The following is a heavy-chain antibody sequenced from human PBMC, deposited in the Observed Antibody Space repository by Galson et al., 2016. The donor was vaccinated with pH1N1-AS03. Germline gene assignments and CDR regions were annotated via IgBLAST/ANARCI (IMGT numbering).Heavy chain of an antibody. Sequence: PALVKPTQTLTLTCTFSGFSLTTRGVGVGWIRQPPGKALEWLALIYWTEGKHYSPSLQSRLAITMDTSKNHVLLTMTILDPVDTGTYYCARIPRLWSGFDTWCQGTLVTVSS. CDR2: IYWTEGK. CDR1: GFSLTTRGVG. V-gene: IGHV2-5*01. J-gene: IGHJ4*02. CDR3: ARIPRLWSGFDT. D-gene: IGHD3-3*01.